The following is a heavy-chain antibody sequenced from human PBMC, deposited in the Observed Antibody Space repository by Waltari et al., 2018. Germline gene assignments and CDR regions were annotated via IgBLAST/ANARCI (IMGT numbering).Heavy chain of an antibody. Sequence: EVQLVESGGGLVQPGGSLRLYCAATGVIFSNYWMSWVRQAPGKGLEWVADIKEDGSAKYYVDSMKGRFTISRDNAKNSLYLQMNSLRAEDTAVYYCAKDNVRRWDYWGQGTLVTVSS. CDR2: IKEDGSAK. CDR3: AKDNVRRWDY. D-gene: IGHD2-15*01. V-gene: IGHV3-7*04. J-gene: IGHJ4*02. CDR1: GVIFSNYW.